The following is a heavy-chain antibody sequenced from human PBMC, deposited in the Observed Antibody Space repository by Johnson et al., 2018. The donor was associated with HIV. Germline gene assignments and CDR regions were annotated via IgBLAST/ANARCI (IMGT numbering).Heavy chain of an antibody. CDR2: ISSSSSTI. CDR3: ARDVTAGNDAFDI. Sequence: EVQLVESGGDLVQPGGSLGLSCAASGFTFRSYAMSWVRQAPGRGLEWVSYISSSSSTIYYADSVKGRFTISRDNAKNSLYLQMNSLRAEDTAVYYCARDVTAGNDAFDIWGQGTMVTVSS. V-gene: IGHV3-48*01. J-gene: IGHJ3*02. D-gene: IGHD1-1*01. CDR1: GFTFRSYA.